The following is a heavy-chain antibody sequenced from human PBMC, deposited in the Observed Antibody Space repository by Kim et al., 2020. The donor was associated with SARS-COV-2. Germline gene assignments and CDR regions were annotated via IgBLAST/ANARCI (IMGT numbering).Heavy chain of an antibody. J-gene: IGHJ4*02. Sequence: YSEDHGKGALTTSRDNSKNTLYLQMNGLRAEDTAVYYCARAGTAMVRFDYWGQGTLVTVSS. CDR3: ARAGTAMVRFDY. V-gene: IGHV3-30*07. D-gene: IGHD5-18*01.